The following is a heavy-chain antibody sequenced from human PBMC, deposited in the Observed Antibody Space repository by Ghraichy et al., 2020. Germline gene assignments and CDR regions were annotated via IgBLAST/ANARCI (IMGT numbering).Heavy chain of an antibody. CDR2: INHSGST. J-gene: IGHJ4*02. D-gene: IGHD1-26*01. V-gene: IGHV4-34*01. CDR1: GGSFSGYY. Sequence: SETLSLTCAVYGGSFSGYYWSWIRQPPGKGLEWIGEINHSGSTNYNPSLKSRVTISVDTSKNQFSLKLSSVTAADTAVYYCARGQGGSPYYFDYWGQGTLFTVSS. CDR3: ARGQGGSPYYFDY.